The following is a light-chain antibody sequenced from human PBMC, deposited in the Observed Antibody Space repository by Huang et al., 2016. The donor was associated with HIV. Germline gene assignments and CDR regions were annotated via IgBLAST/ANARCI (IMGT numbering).Light chain of an antibody. Sequence: DIQMTQSPSSLSASVGDRVTLTCRSSQSISSYLNWYQQRPGKAPKLLIYAASSLQSGVPSRFSCSGSGTDFTLTISSLQPEDFGTYYCQQSYSTPLFTFGPGTKVDIK. CDR2: AAS. V-gene: IGKV1-39*01. J-gene: IGKJ3*01. CDR1: QSISSY. CDR3: QQSYSTPLFT.